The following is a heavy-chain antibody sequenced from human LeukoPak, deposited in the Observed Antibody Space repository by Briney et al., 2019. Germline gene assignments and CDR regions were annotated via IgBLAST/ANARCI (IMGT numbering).Heavy chain of an antibody. CDR3: ARTGAVAGKWYFDI. D-gene: IGHD6-19*01. CDR1: GGSISSYY. CDR2: IYYSGST. J-gene: IGHJ2*01. V-gene: IGHV4-59*01. Sequence: KPSETLSLTCTVSGGSISSYYWSWIRQPPGKGLEWIGYIYYSGSTNYNPSLKSRVTISVDTSKNQFSLRLTSVTAADTAVYYCARTGAVAGKWYFDIWGRGTLVTVSS.